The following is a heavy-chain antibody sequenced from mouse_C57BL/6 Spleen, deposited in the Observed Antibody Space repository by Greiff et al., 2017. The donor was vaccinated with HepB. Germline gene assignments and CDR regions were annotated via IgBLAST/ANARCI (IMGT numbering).Heavy chain of an antibody. Sequence: VQLQQSGAELARPGASVKMSCKASGYTFTSYTMHWVKQRPGQGLEWIGYINPSRGYTKYNQKFKDKATLTADKSSSTAYMKLSSLTSEDSAVYYCSRVTTVVAPYYFDYWGQSTTLTVSA. CDR3: SRVTTVVAPYYFDY. D-gene: IGHD1-1*01. V-gene: IGHV1-4*01. J-gene: IGHJ2*01. CDR2: INPSRGYT. CDR1: GYTFTSYT.